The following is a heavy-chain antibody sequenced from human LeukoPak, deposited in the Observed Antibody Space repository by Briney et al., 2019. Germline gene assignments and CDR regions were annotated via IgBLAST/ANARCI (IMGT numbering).Heavy chain of an antibody. V-gene: IGHV5-51*01. J-gene: IGHJ4*02. CDR3: ARGGRGTTDY. CDR2: VYPGDSDT. CDR1: GYSFTSYW. Sequence: GESLKISSKGSGYSFTSYWIGWVRQMPGKGLEWMGIVYPGDSDTSYNTSFQSQVTISADESISTAYLQRSSLEAADTAMYYCARGGRGTTDYWGQRTLVTVSS. D-gene: IGHD1-14*01.